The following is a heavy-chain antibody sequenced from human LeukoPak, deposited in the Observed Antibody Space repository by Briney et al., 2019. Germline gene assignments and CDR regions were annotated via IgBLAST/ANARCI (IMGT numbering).Heavy chain of an antibody. V-gene: IGHV3-23*01. D-gene: IGHD3-22*01. CDR1: GLTFSNSG. Sequence: PGGSLRLSCAASGLTFSNSGMNWVRQAPGKGLEWVSTISGSGDSTYYADSVKGRFTSSRDNSKNTLYLQMNSLRAEDTAVYYCASYDSSGYLADYWGQGTLVTVSS. CDR3: ASYDSSGYLADY. J-gene: IGHJ4*02. CDR2: ISGSGDST.